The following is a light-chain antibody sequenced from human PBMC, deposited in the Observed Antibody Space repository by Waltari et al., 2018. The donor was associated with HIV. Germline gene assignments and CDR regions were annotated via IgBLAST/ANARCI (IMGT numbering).Light chain of an antibody. J-gene: IGKJ1*01. CDR3: QHHGA. CDR2: GAS. V-gene: IGKV3-20*01. CDR1: QSVSSSY. Sequence: EIVLTQSPGTLSLSPGERATLSCRASQSVSSSYLVWYQQKPGQAPRLLIYGASSRATGIPDRFSGSGSGTDFTLTISRLEPEDFAVYYCQHHGAFGQGTKVEIK.